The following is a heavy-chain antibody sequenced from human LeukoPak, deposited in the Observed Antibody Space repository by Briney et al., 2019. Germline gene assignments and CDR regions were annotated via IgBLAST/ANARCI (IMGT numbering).Heavy chain of an antibody. CDR3: AREGGFHYDSSGDAFDI. J-gene: IGHJ3*02. CDR1: GFTFRRYT. D-gene: IGHD3-22*01. CDR2: ISSNSAYI. Sequence: GGSLRLSCAASGFTFRRYTMTWVRQAPGRGLEWVSSISSNSAYIYYADSLRGRLTISRHNAKNSLYLQVDSLGADDTAVYYCAREGGFHYDSSGDAFDIWGQGTMVTVSS. V-gene: IGHV3-21*01.